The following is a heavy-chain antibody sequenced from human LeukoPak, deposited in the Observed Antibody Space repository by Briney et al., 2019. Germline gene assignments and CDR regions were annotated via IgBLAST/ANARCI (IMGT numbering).Heavy chain of an antibody. Sequence: PSETLSLTCAVYGGSFSGYYWSWIRQPPGKGLEWIGEINHSGSTNYNPSLKSRVTISVDTSKNQFSLKLSSVTAADTAVYYCARARGCSSTSCYVPYYYGMDVWGQGTTVTVSS. CDR2: INHSGST. CDR3: ARARGCSSTSCYVPYYYGMDV. V-gene: IGHV4-34*09. CDR1: GGSFSGYY. J-gene: IGHJ6*02. D-gene: IGHD2-2*01.